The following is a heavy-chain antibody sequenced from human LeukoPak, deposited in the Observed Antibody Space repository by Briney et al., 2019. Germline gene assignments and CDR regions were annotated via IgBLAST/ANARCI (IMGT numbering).Heavy chain of an antibody. CDR2: IYYSGST. V-gene: IGHV4-59*01. CDR3: ARWGRWLQEAPDY. Sequence: PSETLSLTCTVSGGSISSYYWSWIRQPPGKGLEWIGYIYYSGSTNYNPSLKSRVTISVDTSKNQFSLKLSSVTAAETAVYYVARWGRWLQEAPDYWGQGTLVPVSS. D-gene: IGHD5-24*01. CDR1: GGSISSYY. J-gene: IGHJ4*02.